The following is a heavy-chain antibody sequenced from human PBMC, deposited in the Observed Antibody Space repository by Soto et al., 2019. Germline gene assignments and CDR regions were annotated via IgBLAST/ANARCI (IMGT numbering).Heavy chain of an antibody. CDR1: GGSISSYY. V-gene: IGHV4-59*01. D-gene: IGHD1-1*01. CDR3: ARTATWNGGNYYYYGMDV. Sequence: SSETLSLTCTVSGGSISSYYWSWIRQPPGKGLEWIGYIYYSGSTNYNPSLKSRVTISVDTSKNQFSLKLSSVTAADTAVYYCARTATWNGGNYYYYGMDVWGQGTTVTVSS. CDR2: IYYSGST. J-gene: IGHJ6*02.